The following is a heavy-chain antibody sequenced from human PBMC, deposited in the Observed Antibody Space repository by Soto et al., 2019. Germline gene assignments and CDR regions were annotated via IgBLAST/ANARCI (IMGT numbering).Heavy chain of an antibody. Sequence: PRGSLRLSCAASGFSFSSYGMHWVRQAPAKGLEWVAFISHDGSNDYYADSVKGRYTISRDNSKNTVYLQMNSLRVEDTAVYYCATDANEYLWEYYFDFWGQGTLVTVSS. CDR1: GFSFSSYG. V-gene: IGHV3-30*03. D-gene: IGHD3-16*01. CDR3: ATDANEYLWEYYFDF. CDR2: ISHDGSND. J-gene: IGHJ4*02.